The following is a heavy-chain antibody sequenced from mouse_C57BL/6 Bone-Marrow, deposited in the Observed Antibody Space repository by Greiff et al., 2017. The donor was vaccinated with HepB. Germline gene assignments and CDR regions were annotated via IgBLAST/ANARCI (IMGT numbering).Heavy chain of an antibody. CDR3: ARGIYTGVVHWYFDV. CDR2: IDPANGNT. V-gene: IGHV14-3*01. CDR1: GFNIKNTY. D-gene: IGHD1-1*01. Sequence: EVQLQQSVAELVRPGASVKLSCTASGFNIKNTYMHWVKQRPEQGLEWIGRIDPANGNTKYAPKFQGKATITADTSSNTAYLRLSSLTSEDTAIDYCARGIYTGVVHWYFDVWGTGTTVTVSS. J-gene: IGHJ1*03.